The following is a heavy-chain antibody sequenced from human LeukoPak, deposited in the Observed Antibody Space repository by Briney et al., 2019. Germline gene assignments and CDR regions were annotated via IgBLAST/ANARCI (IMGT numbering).Heavy chain of an antibody. Sequence: GGSLRLSXAASGFTFSIYAMSWVRQAPGKGLEWVSRTSSGGDYTYYAGSVKGRFTISRDNSKNTLYLQMNSLRAEDTATYYCAKDRPNYYESNGHYYRRDGDSWGQGTLVTVSS. CDR1: GFTFSIYA. D-gene: IGHD3-22*01. J-gene: IGHJ5*01. CDR3: AKDRPNYYESNGHYYRRDGDS. CDR2: TSSGGDYT. V-gene: IGHV3-23*01.